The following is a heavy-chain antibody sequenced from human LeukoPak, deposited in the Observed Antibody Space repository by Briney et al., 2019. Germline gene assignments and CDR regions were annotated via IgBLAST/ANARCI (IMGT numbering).Heavy chain of an antibody. D-gene: IGHD2-8*01. CDR1: GFTFSSYA. CDR3: AKGLKPAMASRSNYFDY. V-gene: IGHV3-23*01. CDR2: ISGSGGST. Sequence: GGSLRLSCAASGFTFSSYAMNWVRQAPGKGLEWVSAISGSGGSTYYADSVKGRFTISRDNSRNTVYLQMNSLRAEDTAVYYCAKGLKPAMASRSNYFDYWGQGTLVCVSS. J-gene: IGHJ4*02.